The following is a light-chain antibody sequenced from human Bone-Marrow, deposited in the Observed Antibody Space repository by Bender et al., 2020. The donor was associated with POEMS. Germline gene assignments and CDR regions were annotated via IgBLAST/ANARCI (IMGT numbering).Light chain of an antibody. CDR1: SSKFGSYP. J-gene: IGLJ3*02. CDR3: ATWDDSLNGWV. Sequence: QFVLTQPPSASGTPGQRVTISCSGSSSKFGSYPVNWYQQLPGAAPKLVIFNNSQRPSGVPDRFSGSNSGTSASLAISGLLSDDEADFYCATWDDSLNGWVFGGGTKLTVL. V-gene: IGLV1-44*01. CDR2: NNS.